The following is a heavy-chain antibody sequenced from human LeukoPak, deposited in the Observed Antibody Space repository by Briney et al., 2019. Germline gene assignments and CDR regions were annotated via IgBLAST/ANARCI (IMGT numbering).Heavy chain of an antibody. D-gene: IGHD4-11*01. J-gene: IGHJ4*02. CDR3: ARDRDDYSNCVVSDY. CDR2: IIPIFGTA. CDR1: GGTFSSYA. V-gene: IGHV1-69*05. Sequence: SVKVSCKASGGTFSSYAISWVRQAPGQGLEWMGRIIPIFGTANYAQKFQGRVTITTDESTSTAYMELSSLRSEDTAVYYCARDRDDYSNCVVSDYWGQGTLVTVSS.